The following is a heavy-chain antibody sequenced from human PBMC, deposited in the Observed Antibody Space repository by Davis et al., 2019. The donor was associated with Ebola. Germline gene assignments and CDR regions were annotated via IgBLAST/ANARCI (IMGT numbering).Heavy chain of an antibody. J-gene: IGHJ4*02. CDR1: GGSISSSSYY. D-gene: IGHD5-12*01. V-gene: IGHV4-39*07. CDR3: ARAKRAYVLQIDY. Sequence: SETLSLTCTVSGGSISSSSYYWGWIRQPPGKGLEWIGSIYYSGSTYYNPSLKSRVTISVDTSKNQFSLKLSSVTAADTAVYYCARAKRAYVLQIDYWGQGTLVTVSS. CDR2: IYYSGST.